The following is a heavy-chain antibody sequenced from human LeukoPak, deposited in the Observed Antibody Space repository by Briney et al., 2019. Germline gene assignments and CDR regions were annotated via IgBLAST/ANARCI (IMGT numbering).Heavy chain of an antibody. D-gene: IGHD3-10*01. CDR1: GGSFSGYY. Sequence: SETLSLTCAVYGGSFSGYYWSWIRQPQGKGLEWIGEINHSGSTNYNPSVKSGVTIPVDPSKSQFSLRLSAVPAADTAVYYCARGPPMVYLSNWYFDLWGRGTLVTVSS. CDR3: ARGPPMVYLSNWYFDL. J-gene: IGHJ2*01. V-gene: IGHV4-34*01. CDR2: INHSGST.